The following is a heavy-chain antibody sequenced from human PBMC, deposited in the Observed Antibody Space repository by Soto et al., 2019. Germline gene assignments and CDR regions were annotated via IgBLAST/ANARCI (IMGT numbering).Heavy chain of an antibody. D-gene: IGHD2-15*01. J-gene: IGHJ4*02. CDR1: GFTFSGSA. CDR2: IRSKANSYAT. V-gene: IGHV3-73*01. Sequence: GGSLRLSCAASGFTFSGSAMHWVRQASGKGLEWVGRIRSKANSYATAYAASVKGRFTISRDDSKNTAYLQMNSLKTEDTAVYYCTRPGDRYCSGGSCLPDLGLVSVDFDYWGQGTLVTVSS. CDR3: TRPGDRYCSGGSCLPDLGLVSVDFDY.